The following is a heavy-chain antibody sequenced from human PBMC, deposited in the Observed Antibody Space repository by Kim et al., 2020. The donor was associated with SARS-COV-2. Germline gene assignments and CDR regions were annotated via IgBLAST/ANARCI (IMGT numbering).Heavy chain of an antibody. CDR2: ISAYNGNT. J-gene: IGHJ4*02. CDR1: GYTFTSYG. Sequence: ASVKVSCKASGYTFTSYGISWVRQAPGQGLEWMGWISAYNGNTNYAQKLQGRVTMTTDTSTSTAYMELRSLRSDDTAVYYCARGRDSSGYYSADYFDYWGQGTLVTVSS. D-gene: IGHD3-22*01. V-gene: IGHV1-18*01. CDR3: ARGRDSSGYYSADYFDY.